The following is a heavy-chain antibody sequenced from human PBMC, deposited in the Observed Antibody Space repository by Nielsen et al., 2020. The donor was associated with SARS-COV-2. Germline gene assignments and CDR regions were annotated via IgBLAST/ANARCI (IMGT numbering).Heavy chain of an antibody. CDR3: ARRSSGGARYQY. CDR2: VYFSGTT. V-gene: IGHV4-39*01. CDR1: GDSIRTSTLNY. D-gene: IGHD2-15*01. Sequence: SETLSLTCTVSGDSIRTSTLNYWGWIRQSPGKGLEWIGSVYFSGTTYYNPSLKTRVDISVDTSTNQFYLKLNSVTAADTAVYYCARRSSGGARYQYWGQGILVTVS. J-gene: IGHJ4*02.